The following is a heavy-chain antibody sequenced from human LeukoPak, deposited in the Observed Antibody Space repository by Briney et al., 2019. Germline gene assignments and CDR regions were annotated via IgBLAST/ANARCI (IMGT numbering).Heavy chain of an antibody. Sequence: AGSLTLTCAASGFSFTAYAMSWFRQTPGKGLEWVANIHDDGRVTNYVDSVKGRFTISRDNARNSVYLQMNSLRVEDTSLYYCARGRGWVDHWGQGTLVTVSS. D-gene: IGHD3-16*01. CDR2: IHDDGRVT. V-gene: IGHV3-7*01. J-gene: IGHJ4*02. CDR3: ARGRGWVDH. CDR1: GFSFTAYA.